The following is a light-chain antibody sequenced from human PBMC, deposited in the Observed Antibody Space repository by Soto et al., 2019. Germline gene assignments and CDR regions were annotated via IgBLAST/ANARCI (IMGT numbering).Light chain of an antibody. CDR2: GAS. J-gene: IGKJ2*01. V-gene: IGKV1-39*01. Sequence: IQLTQSPSSLSASVGDSVTVTCRASQSINIYVNWYQQKPGKAPTLLIYGASTLQSGVPSRFSGGGSRTDFPLTISSLQTEDFATYYCQQSYRSPYTFGQGTKLE. CDR1: QSINIY. CDR3: QQSYRSPYT.